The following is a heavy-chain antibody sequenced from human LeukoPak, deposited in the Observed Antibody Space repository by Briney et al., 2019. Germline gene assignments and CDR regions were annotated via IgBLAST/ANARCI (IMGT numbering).Heavy chain of an antibody. V-gene: IGHV4-59*11. Sequence: SETLSLTCTVSGGSISSHYWSWIRQPPGKGLEWIGYIYYSGSTNYNPSLKSRVTISVDTSKNQFSLKLSSVTAADTAVYYCARGHWSWYELGSADNWFDPWGQGTLVTVSS. CDR1: GGSISSHY. D-gene: IGHD6-13*01. CDR2: IYYSGST. J-gene: IGHJ5*02. CDR3: ARGHWSWYELGSADNWFDP.